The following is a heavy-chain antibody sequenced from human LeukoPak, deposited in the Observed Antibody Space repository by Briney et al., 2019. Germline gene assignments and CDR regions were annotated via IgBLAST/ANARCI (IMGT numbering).Heavy chain of an antibody. CDR1: GYTFTGYY. V-gene: IGHV1-2*02. CDR3: ARDYYDSSGYYSLETWYYFDY. CDR2: INPNSGGT. Sequence: ASVKVSCKASGYTFTGYYMHWVRQAPGQGLEWMGWINPNSGGTNYAQKFQGRVTMTRDTSINTAYMELSRLRSDDTAVYYCARDYYDSSGYYSLETWYYFDYWGQGTLVTVSS. J-gene: IGHJ4*02. D-gene: IGHD3-22*01.